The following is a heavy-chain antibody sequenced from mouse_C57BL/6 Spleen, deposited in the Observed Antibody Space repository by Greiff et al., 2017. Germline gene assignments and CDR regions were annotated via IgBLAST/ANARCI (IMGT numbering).Heavy chain of an antibody. CDR1: GYTFTSYW. CDR3: ARGGYYDYDDWYFDV. J-gene: IGHJ1*03. Sequence: QVQLQQPGTELVKPGASVKLSCKASGYTFTSYWMHWVKQRPGQGLEWIGNINPSNGGTNYNEKFKSKATLTVDKSSSTAYMQLSSLTSEDSAVYDGARGGYYDYDDWYFDVWGTGTTVTVSS. D-gene: IGHD2-4*01. V-gene: IGHV1-53*01. CDR2: INPSNGGT.